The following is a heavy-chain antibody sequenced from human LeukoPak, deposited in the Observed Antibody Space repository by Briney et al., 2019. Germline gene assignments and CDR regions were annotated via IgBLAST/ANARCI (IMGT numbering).Heavy chain of an antibody. CDR2: ISSSGST. Sequence: SQTLSLTCTVSGGSVTTDEYWSWLRQAPRKGLEWIGYISSSGSTYHNPSLQSRVTISEDTSNKQFSLELSSGTAADTAVYYCARAGYDTSGFWYFDLWGRGTLVTVSS. CDR1: GGSVTTDEY. D-gene: IGHD3-22*01. J-gene: IGHJ2*01. CDR3: ARAGYDTSGFWYFDL. V-gene: IGHV4-30-4*01.